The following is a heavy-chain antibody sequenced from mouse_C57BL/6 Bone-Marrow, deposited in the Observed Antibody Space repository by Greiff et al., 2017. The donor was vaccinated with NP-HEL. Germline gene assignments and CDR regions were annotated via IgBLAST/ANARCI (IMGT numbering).Heavy chain of an antibody. Sequence: VQLQQPGAELVKPGASVKLSCKASGYTFTSYWMQWVKQSPGQGLEWIGEIDPSDSYTNYNQKFKGKATLTVDTSSSTAYMQLSSLTSEDSAVYYCARDFYYYGSSPYWYFDVWGTGTTVTVSS. CDR1: GYTFTSYW. V-gene: IGHV1-50*01. CDR3: ARDFYYYGSSPYWYFDV. CDR2: IDPSDSYT. D-gene: IGHD1-1*01. J-gene: IGHJ1*03.